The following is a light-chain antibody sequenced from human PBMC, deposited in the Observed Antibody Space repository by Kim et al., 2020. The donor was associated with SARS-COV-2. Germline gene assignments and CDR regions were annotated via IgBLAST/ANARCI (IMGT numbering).Light chain of an antibody. CDR1: QSVSSY. CDR2: DAS. CDR3: QQRSNWPRVT. J-gene: IGKJ3*01. V-gene: IGKV3-11*01. Sequence: EIVLTQSPATLSLSPGERATLSCRASQSVSSYLAWYQQKPGQAPRLLIYDASNRATGIPARFSGSGSGTDFTLTISSLEPEDFAVYYCQQRSNWPRVTFGPGPKVDI.